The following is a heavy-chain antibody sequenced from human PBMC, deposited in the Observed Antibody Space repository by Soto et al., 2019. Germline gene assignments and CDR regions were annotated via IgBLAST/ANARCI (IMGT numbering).Heavy chain of an antibody. Sequence: SETLSLTCTVSGGSISSSSYYWGWIRQPPGKWLEWIGSIYYSGSTYYNPSLKSRVTIXXXTXXXXXSLXLSXVTXAGTAVYYCARLTWANWFDPWGQGTLVTVSS. J-gene: IGHJ5*02. CDR3: ARLTWANWFDP. V-gene: IGHV4-39*01. CDR2: IYYSGST. CDR1: GGSISSSSYY.